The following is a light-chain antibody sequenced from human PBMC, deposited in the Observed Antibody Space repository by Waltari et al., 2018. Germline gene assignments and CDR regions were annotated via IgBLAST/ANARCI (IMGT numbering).Light chain of an antibody. V-gene: IGKV4-1*01. Sequence: DIVMTQSPDCLAVSLGERATINCKSNQSLLFSSNNKNHLAWYQQKTGQPPKLLIYWASTREYGVPDRFSGSGSGTDFTLTITSLQTEDVAVYYCQQYYRSPSLTFGGGTKVEIK. CDR1: QSLLFSSNNKNH. J-gene: IGKJ4*01. CDR3: QQYYRSPSLT. CDR2: WAS.